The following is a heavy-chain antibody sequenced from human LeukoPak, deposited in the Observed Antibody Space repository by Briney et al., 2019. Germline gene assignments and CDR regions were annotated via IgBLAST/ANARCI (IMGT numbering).Heavy chain of an antibody. D-gene: IGHD6-19*01. Sequence: GRSLRLSCAASGFTFSSYGMHWVRQAPGKGLEWVAVISYDGSNKYYADSVKGRFTISRDNSKNTLYLQMNSLRAEDTAVYYCAKDFSWYSSDLRPSYFAYWGQGTLVTVSS. J-gene: IGHJ4*02. CDR1: GFTFSSYG. CDR3: AKDFSWYSSDLRPSYFAY. V-gene: IGHV3-30*18. CDR2: ISYDGSNK.